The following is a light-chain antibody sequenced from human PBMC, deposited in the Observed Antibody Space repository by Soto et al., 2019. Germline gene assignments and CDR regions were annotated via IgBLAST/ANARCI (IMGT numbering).Light chain of an antibody. Sequence: EIVMTQSPATLSVSPGEGATLSCRASQRFSGGFLAWYQQKPGLAPRLLISDASNRATGIPARFSGSGSGTDFTLTISRLEPEDFAVFYCQQYGSSPITFGQGTRLEI. CDR1: QRFSGGF. V-gene: IGKV3D-20*01. CDR3: QQYGSSPIT. CDR2: DAS. J-gene: IGKJ5*01.